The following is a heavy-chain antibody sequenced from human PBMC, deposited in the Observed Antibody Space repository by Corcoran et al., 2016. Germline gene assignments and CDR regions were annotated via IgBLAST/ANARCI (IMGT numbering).Heavy chain of an antibody. CDR1: GYTFTSNG. CDR3: ARDIMVPAARGCWFDP. V-gene: IGHV1-18*01. CDR2: ISAYNGNT. J-gene: IGHJ5*02. Sequence: QVQLVQSGAEVKKTGASVTVSCKASGYTFTSNGISWVRQAHGQGLEWMGWISAYNGNTNYAQKLQGRVTMTTDTSTSSAYRELRSLRSDDTAVYYSARDIMVPAARGCWFDPLGQGPLVTVSS. D-gene: IGHD2-2*01.